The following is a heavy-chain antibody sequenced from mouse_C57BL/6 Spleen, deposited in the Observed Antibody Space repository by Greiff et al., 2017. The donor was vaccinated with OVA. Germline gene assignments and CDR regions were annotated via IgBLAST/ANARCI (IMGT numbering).Heavy chain of an antibody. V-gene: IGHV1-26*01. CDR3: ARRHYYGSGWFAY. CDR1: GYTFTDYY. CDR2: INPNNGGT. J-gene: IGHJ3*01. D-gene: IGHD1-1*01. Sequence: LQQSGPELVKPGASVKISCKASGYTFTDYYMNWVKQSHGKSLEWIGDINPNNGGTSYNQKFKGKATLTVDKSSSTAYMELRSLTSEDSAVYYCARRHYYGSGWFAYWGQGTLVTVSA.